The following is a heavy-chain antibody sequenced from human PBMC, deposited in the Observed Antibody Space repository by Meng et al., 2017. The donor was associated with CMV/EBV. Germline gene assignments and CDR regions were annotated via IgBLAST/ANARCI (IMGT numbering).Heavy chain of an antibody. CDR2: IYCDDNK. D-gene: IGHD2-15*01. J-gene: IGHJ5*02. Sequence: IPRQVLAPALGKPPKTRTLTCSCAGFSLSLSGVGVGWFRQPPGKALVWLSLIYCDDNKRACPSLKSRLTITKNTTKNHVVLTMTNIDPVDTATYYCSHGVEVRGRNWFDPWGQGTLVTVSS. CDR1: GFSLSLSGVG. CDR3: SHGVEVRGRNWFDP. V-gene: IGHV2-5*02.